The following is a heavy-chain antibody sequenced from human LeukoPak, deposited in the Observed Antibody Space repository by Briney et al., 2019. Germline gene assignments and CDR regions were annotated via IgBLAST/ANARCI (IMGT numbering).Heavy chain of an antibody. V-gene: IGHV3-9*01. CDR1: GFTFDDYA. Sequence: GGSLRLSCAASGFTFDDYAMHWVRQPPGKGLEWVSGIRWNSGTIGYADSVKGRFTISRDNAKNSLYLQINSLRAEDTAVYYCARKTVVGSYFDYWGQGTPVTVSS. D-gene: IGHD4-23*01. CDR3: ARKTVVGSYFDY. CDR2: IRWNSGTI. J-gene: IGHJ4*02.